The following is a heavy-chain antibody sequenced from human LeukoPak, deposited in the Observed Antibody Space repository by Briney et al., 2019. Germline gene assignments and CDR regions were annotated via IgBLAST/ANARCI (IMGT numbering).Heavy chain of an antibody. CDR3: TQGAGWLIDY. CDR1: GGSLSNYF. Sequence: PSDTLSLTCTVSGGSLSNYFRGWIRQPPGRGLEWIGYVHNSGSTTYNPSLKSRGTIVLDTSRNQFSLRLSSVTAADTAVYYCTQGAGWLIDYWGQGILVSVSS. CDR2: VHNSGST. J-gene: IGHJ4*02. D-gene: IGHD3-16*01. V-gene: IGHV4-59*03.